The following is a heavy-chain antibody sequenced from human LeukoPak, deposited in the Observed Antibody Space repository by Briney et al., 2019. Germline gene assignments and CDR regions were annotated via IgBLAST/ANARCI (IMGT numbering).Heavy chain of an antibody. CDR2: IKQDGSEK. CDR3: ARGPYSGSYVFHSVDY. V-gene: IGHV3-7*01. Sequence: GGSLRLSCAASGFTFSSYWMSWVRQAPGKGLEWVANIKQDGSEKYYVDSVKGRFTISRDNAKNSLYLQMNSLRAKDTAVYYCARGPYSGSYVFHSVDYWGQGTLVTVSS. CDR1: GFTFSSYW. J-gene: IGHJ4*02. D-gene: IGHD1-26*01.